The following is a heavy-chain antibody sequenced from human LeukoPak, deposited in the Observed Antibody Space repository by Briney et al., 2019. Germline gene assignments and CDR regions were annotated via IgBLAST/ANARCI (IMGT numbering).Heavy chain of an antibody. D-gene: IGHD3-22*01. CDR3: ARDLGYYYDSSGYYSDAFDI. J-gene: IGHJ3*02. CDR2: ISAYNGNT. CDR1: GYTFTSYG. Sequence: ASVKVPCKASGYTFTSYGISWVRQAPGQGLEWMGWISAYNGNTNYAQKLQGRVTMTTDTSTSTAYMELRSLRSDDTAVYYCARDLGYYYDSSGYYSDAFDIWGQGTMVTVSS. V-gene: IGHV1-18*01.